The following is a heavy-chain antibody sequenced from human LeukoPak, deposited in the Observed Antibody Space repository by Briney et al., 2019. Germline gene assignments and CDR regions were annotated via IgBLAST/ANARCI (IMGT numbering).Heavy chain of an antibody. CDR1: GGSISSTPYY. CDR3: AKEPTGAKTFDS. V-gene: IGHV4-39*07. D-gene: IGHD7-27*01. Sequence: SETLSLTCTVSGGSISSTPYYWGWIRQPPGKGLEWIGSLFYSGSTYYNPSLKGRVTISVDTSNNQVSLILRSVTAADTAVYFCAKEPTGAKTFDSWGQGTLVTVSS. J-gene: IGHJ4*02. CDR2: LFYSGST.